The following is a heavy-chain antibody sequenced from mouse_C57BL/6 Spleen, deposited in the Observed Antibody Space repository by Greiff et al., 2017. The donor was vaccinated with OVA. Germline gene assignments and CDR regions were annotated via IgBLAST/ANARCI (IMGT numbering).Heavy chain of an antibody. J-gene: IGHJ3*01. V-gene: IGHV1-50*01. Sequence: QVQLKQSGAELVKPGASVKLSCKASGYTFTSYWMQWVKQRPGQGLEWIGEIDPSDSYTNYNQKFKGKATLTVDTSSSTAYMQLSSLTSEDSAVYYCAITWFAYWGQGTLVTVSA. CDR3: AITWFAY. CDR1: GYTFTSYW. CDR2: IDPSDSYT.